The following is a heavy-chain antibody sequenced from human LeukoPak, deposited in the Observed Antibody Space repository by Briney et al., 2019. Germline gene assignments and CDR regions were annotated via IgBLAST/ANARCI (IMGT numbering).Heavy chain of an antibody. V-gene: IGHV4-59*01. CDR1: GGSISSYD. J-gene: IGHJ5*02. Sequence: SETLSLTCTASGGSISSYDWCLLRQPPRKGLELVGYIHYSGRANYNPSLNSRVTISVDTSKTHFSLKLSSVTAADTAVYYCARADTMDWFDPGGQGTLVTVSS. CDR3: ARADTMDWFDP. D-gene: IGHD3-3*01. CDR2: IHYSGRA.